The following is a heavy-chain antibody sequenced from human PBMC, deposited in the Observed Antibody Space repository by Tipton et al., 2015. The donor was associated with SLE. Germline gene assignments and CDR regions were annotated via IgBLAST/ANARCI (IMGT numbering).Heavy chain of an antibody. Sequence: SLRLSCAASGFTFSSYGMHWVRQAPGKGLEWVAVISYDGSNKYYADSVKGRFTISRDNAKNSLYLQMNSLRAEDTAVYYCARELYGYAFDIWGQGTMVTVSS. CDR1: GFTFSSYG. CDR2: ISYDGSNK. J-gene: IGHJ3*02. V-gene: IGHV3-30*03. CDR3: ARELYGYAFDI. D-gene: IGHD2-15*01.